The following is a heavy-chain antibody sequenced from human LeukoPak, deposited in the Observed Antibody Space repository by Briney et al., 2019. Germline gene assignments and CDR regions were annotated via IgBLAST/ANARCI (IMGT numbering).Heavy chain of an antibody. V-gene: IGHV5-51*01. Sequence: GESLKISCKGSGYSFTNYLIGWVRQMPGEGLELIGIIYPGDSDTRYSPSFQGQVTMSADKSISTAYLHWSSLKASDTAMYYCARRPAGHTFEIWGQGTMVIVSS. CDR2: IYPGDSDT. CDR1: GYSFTNYL. J-gene: IGHJ3*02. CDR3: ARRPAGHTFEI.